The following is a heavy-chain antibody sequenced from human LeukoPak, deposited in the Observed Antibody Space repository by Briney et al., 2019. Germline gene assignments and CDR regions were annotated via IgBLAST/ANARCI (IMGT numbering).Heavy chain of an antibody. CDR3: ARVDWKVSPYFDY. V-gene: IGHV4-38-2*02. CDR1: GYSISSGYY. D-gene: IGHD1-1*01. CDR2: IYHSGST. Sequence: SETLSLTCTVSGYSISSGYYWGWIRQPPGKGLEWIGSIYHSGSTYYNPSLKSRVTISVDTSKNQFSLKLSSVTAADTAVYYCARVDWKVSPYFDYWGQGTLVTVSS. J-gene: IGHJ4*02.